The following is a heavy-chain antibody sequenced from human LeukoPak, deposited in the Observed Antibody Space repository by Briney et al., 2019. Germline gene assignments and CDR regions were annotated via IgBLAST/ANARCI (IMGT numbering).Heavy chain of an antibody. CDR1: GFTFSAFA. J-gene: IGHJ5*02. D-gene: IGHD6-13*01. Sequence: GGSLRLSCAASGFTFSAFAMTWVRQAPGKAPEWIASITGGGNSVFYAESVKGRFTFARDNPKNTLFLHMGSLRAEDTAVYYCAKGAGPGKVDWFDPWGQGTQVTVSS. V-gene: IGHV3-23*01. CDR3: AKGAGPGKVDWFDP. CDR2: ITGGGNSV.